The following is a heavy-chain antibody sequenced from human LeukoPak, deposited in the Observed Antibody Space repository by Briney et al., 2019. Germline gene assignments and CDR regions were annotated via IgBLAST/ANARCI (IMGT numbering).Heavy chain of an antibody. CDR2: IYTSGST. CDR1: GGSISSGSYY. D-gene: IGHD2-2*01. CDR3: ARDCSSTSCPHNWFDP. V-gene: IGHV4-61*02. Sequence: SETLSLTCTVSGGSISSGSYYWSWIRQPAGKGLEWIVRIYTSGSTNYNPSLESRVTISVDTSKNQFSLKLSSVTAADTAVYYCARDCSSTSCPHNWFDPWGQGTLVTVSS. J-gene: IGHJ5*02.